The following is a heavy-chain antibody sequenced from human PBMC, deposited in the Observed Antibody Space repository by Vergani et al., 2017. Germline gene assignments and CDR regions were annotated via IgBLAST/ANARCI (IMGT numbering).Heavy chain of an antibody. CDR2: IGVDGDR. J-gene: IGHJ6*03. V-gene: IGHV3-13*01. CDR1: GFTFSSND. CDR3: AKDLGGCNSSSCSYYMDV. D-gene: IGHD2/OR15-2a*01. Sequence: VESGGGLVQPGGSLRLSCTVSGFTFSSNDFHWVRQTAGKGLEWVSSIGVDGDRYYSDSVKGRFTISRDNSQNTVNLQMNSLRVDDTALYYCAKDLGGCNSSSCSYYMDVWGKGTTVTV.